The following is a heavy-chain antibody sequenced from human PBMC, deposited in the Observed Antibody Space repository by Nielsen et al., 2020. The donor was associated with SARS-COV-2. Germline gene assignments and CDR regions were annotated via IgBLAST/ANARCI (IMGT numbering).Heavy chain of an antibody. Sequence: ASVKVSCKASVYTFTNYAMNWVRQAPGQGLEWMGWINTNTGHPMYAQGFTGRFVFSLDTSVSTAYLQITSLKAEDTAVYYCARGSNGYDTSGFDYWGQGTLATVSS. J-gene: IGHJ4*02. V-gene: IGHV7-4-1*02. CDR3: ARGSNGYDTSGFDY. CDR1: VYTFTNYA. CDR2: INTNTGHP. D-gene: IGHD3-22*01.